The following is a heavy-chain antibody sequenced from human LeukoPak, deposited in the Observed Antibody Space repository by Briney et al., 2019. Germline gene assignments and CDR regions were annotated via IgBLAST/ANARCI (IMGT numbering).Heavy chain of an antibody. CDR1: GYTFSRYG. D-gene: IGHD3-16*01. CDR3: ARDGGLFDY. J-gene: IGHJ4*02. V-gene: IGHV3-33*01. CDR2: IWYDGSNK. Sequence: PGGSLRLSCAASGYTFSRYGMHWVRQAPGKGLEWVAVIWYDGSNKYYADSVKGRFTISRDNSKNTLYLQMNSLRAEDAAVYYCARDGGLFDYWGQGTLVTVSS.